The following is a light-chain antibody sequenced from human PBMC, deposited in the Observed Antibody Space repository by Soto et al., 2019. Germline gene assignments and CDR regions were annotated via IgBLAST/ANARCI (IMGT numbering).Light chain of an antibody. V-gene: IGKV1-9*01. CDR2: DAF. J-gene: IGKJ1*01. Sequence: IHLTQSPSSLSASVGDRVIIPSRASQVLSSYLAWYQQKAGKAPKLLVHDAFTLQSGVQARFSGSGSGTEFTLTISSLQSEDFAVYYCQQYSICRTFGQGTKV. CDR1: QVLSSY. CDR3: QQYSICRT.